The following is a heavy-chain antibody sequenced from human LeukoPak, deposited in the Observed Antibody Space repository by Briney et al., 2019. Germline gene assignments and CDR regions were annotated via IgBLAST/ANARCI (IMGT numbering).Heavy chain of an antibody. CDR2: ISGSGGST. V-gene: IGHV3-23*01. J-gene: IGHJ4*02. CDR1: GFTFSNYA. CDR3: ASPLYSGSYLGSF. Sequence: GGSLRLSCAASGFTFSNYAMNWVRQAPGKGLEWVSAISGSGGSTYYADSVKGRFTISRDNSKNTLFLLMNSLRADDTAVYYCASPLYSGSYLGSFWGQGTLVTVPS. D-gene: IGHD1-26*01.